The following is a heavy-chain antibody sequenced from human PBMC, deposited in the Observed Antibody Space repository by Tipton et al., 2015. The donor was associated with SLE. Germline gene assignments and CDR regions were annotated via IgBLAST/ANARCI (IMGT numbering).Heavy chain of an antibody. CDR2: IYGSGNS. D-gene: IGHD3-16*01. J-gene: IGHJ6*02. CDR3: ARDPPSSYYYGMDV. CDR1: NYSVTSGHYY. Sequence: TLSLTCSITNYSVTSGHYYWDWIRQPPGKGLEWIGSIYGSGNSYYNPSLRSRVTISVDTSKNQFSLNLSSVTAADTAVYYCARDPPSSYYYGMDVWGQGTTVTVSS. V-gene: IGHV4-38-2*02.